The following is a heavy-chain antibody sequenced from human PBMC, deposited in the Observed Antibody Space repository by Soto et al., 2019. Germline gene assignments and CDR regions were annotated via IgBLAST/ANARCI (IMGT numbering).Heavy chain of an antibody. CDR3: ARVHYYYYGMDV. V-gene: IGHV3-30-3*01. Sequence: ESGGGVVQPGRSLRLSCAASGFTFSSYAMHWVRQAPGKGLEWVAVISYDGSNKYYADSVKGRFTISRDNSKNTLYLQMNSLRAEDTAVYYCARVHYYYYGMDVWGQGTTVTVSS. J-gene: IGHJ6*02. CDR2: ISYDGSNK. CDR1: GFTFSSYA.